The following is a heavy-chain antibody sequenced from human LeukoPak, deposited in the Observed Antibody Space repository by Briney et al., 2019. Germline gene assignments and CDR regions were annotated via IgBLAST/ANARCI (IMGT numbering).Heavy chain of an antibody. Sequence: GASVKVSCKASGYTFTSYGISWVRQAPGQGLEWMGWISAYNGNTNYAQKLQGRVTMTRDTSTSTAYMELRSLRSDDTAVYYCARESIWAGSSWSYVDYWGQGTLVTVSS. V-gene: IGHV1-18*01. D-gene: IGHD6-13*01. J-gene: IGHJ4*02. CDR3: ARESIWAGSSWSYVDY. CDR2: ISAYNGNT. CDR1: GYTFTSYG.